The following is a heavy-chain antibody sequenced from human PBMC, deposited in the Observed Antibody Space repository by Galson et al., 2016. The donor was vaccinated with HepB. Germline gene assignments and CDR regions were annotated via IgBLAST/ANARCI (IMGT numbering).Heavy chain of an antibody. CDR3: ARLRFSSSWYKDY. D-gene: IGHD6-13*01. J-gene: IGHJ4*02. V-gene: IGHV3-48*04. CDR2: ISSSSSTI. CDR1: GSIFRSYW. Sequence: SLRLSCAASGSIFRSYWMSWVRQAPGRGLEWVSYISSSSSTIYYADSVKGRFTISRDNAKNSLFLQLNSLRAEDTAVYYCARLRFSSSWYKDYWGQGTLVTVSS.